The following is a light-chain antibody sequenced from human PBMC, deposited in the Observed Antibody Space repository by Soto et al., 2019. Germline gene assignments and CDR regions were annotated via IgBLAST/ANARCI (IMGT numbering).Light chain of an antibody. CDR2: GNS. J-gene: IGLJ2*01. CDR3: QSYDSGPL. V-gene: IGLV1-40*01. CDR1: SSNIGAGYD. Sequence: QPVLTQPPSVSGAPGQRVTISCTGSSSNIGAGYDVHWYQQLPGTAPKLLIYGNSNRPSGVPDRFSASKSGTSASLAITGLQAEDEADYYCQSYDSGPLFGGGTKLTV.